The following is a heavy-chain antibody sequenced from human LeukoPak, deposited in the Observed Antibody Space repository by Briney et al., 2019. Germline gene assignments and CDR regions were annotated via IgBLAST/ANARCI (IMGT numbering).Heavy chain of an antibody. CDR3: ARAPPAMIVVVSDY. D-gene: IGHD3-22*01. V-gene: IGHV1-8*01. Sequence: ASVKVSCKASGYTFTSYDINWVRQATGQGLEWMGWMNPNSGNTGYAQKFQGRVTMTTDTSTSTAYMELRSLRSDDTAVYYCARAPPAMIVVVSDYWGQGTLVTVSS. CDR2: MNPNSGNT. CDR1: GYTFTSYD. J-gene: IGHJ4*02.